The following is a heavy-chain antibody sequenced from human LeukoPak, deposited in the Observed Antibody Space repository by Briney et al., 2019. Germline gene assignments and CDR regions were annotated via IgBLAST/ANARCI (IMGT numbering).Heavy chain of an antibody. CDR1: GFTFSSYW. D-gene: IGHD6-19*01. V-gene: IGHV3-7*01. CDR3: ASRYYSGWYYYYYYMDV. Sequence: GGSLRLSCAASGFTFSSYWMSWVRQAPGKGLEWVANIKQDGSEKYYVDSVKGRFTISRDNAKNSLYLQMNSLRAEDTAVYYCASRYYSGWYYYYYYMDVWGKGTTVTVSS. CDR2: IKQDGSEK. J-gene: IGHJ6*03.